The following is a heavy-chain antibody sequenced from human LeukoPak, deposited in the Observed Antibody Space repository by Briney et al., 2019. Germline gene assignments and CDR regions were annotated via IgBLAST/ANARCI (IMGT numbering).Heavy chain of an antibody. CDR3: ARQYSSGWSAYFDY. J-gene: IGHJ4*02. CDR1: GGSISSCY. V-gene: IGHV4-4*07. D-gene: IGHD6-19*01. CDR2: IYTSGST. Sequence: SETLSLTCTVSGGSISSCYWSWIRQPAGKGLEWIGRIYTSGSTNYNPSLKSRVTMSVDTSKNQFSLKLSSVTAADTAVYYCARQYSSGWSAYFDYWGQGTLVTVSS.